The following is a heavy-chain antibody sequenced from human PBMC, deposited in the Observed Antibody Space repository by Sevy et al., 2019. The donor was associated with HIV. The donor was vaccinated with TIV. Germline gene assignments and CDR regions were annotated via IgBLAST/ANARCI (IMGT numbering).Heavy chain of an antibody. CDR1: GGSISSSNSYH. V-gene: IGHV4-39*01. Sequence: SETLSLTCTVSGGSISSSNSYHWAWIRQPPGKGLEWIGTMFYTGSTYYSPSLKSRLTISVDIFKNQFSLQLSSVTAADTAGYYCARYPDSSGFAAYYFDPWGQGTQVAVSS. D-gene: IGHD3-22*01. J-gene: IGHJ4*02. CDR3: ARYPDSSGFAAYYFDP. CDR2: MFYTGST.